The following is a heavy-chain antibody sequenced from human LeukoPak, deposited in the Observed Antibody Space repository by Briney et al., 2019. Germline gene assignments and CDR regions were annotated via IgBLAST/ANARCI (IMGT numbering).Heavy chain of an antibody. Sequence: GESLKISCKGSGYTFTTYWIGWVRQMPGKGLEWMGLIYPGNSDTRYSPSFQGQVTISADKSISTAYLQWSSLKASDTAMYYCARMYSSETSYYYYYMDVWGKGTTVTISS. D-gene: IGHD6-25*01. CDR1: GYTFTTYW. CDR2: IYPGNSDT. J-gene: IGHJ6*03. V-gene: IGHV5-51*01. CDR3: ARMYSSETSYYYYYMDV.